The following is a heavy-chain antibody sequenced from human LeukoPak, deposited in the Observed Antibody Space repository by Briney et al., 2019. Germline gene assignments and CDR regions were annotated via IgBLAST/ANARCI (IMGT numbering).Heavy chain of an antibody. V-gene: IGHV3-30*02. D-gene: IGHD3-10*01. J-gene: IGHJ4*02. Sequence: PGGSLRLSCAASGFTFSNYGMHWVRQAPGKGLEWVAFIRYDGSNKYYADSVKGRFTISRDNSKNTLYLQMNGLRAEDTAVYYCASAMVRGVSNLDYWGQGTLVTVSS. CDR3: ASAMVRGVSNLDY. CDR2: IRYDGSNK. CDR1: GFTFSNYG.